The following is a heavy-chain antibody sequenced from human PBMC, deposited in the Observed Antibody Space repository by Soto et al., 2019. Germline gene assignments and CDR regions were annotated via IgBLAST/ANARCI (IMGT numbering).Heavy chain of an antibody. CDR3: ARTRRLVQYYYYGMDV. CDR1: GYSFTSYW. D-gene: IGHD6-19*01. J-gene: IGHJ6*02. CDR2: IYPGDSDT. V-gene: IGHV5-51*01. Sequence: PGESLKISCKGSGYSFTSYWIGWVRQMPGKGLEWMGIIYPGDSDTRYSPSFQGQVTISADKSISTAYLQWSSLKASDTAMYYCARTRRLVQYYYYGMDVWGQGTTVTAP.